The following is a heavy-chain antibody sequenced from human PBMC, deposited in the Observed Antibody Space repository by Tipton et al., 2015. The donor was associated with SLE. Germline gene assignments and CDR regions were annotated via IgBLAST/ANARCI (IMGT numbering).Heavy chain of an antibody. Sequence: LRLSCTVSGGSISSSSYYWGWIRQPPGKGLEWIGSIYYSGRTYYNPSLKSRVTISVDASKNQFSLKLSSVTAADTAVYYCARGRGIAAAVLGAFDIWGQGTMVTVSS. CDR3: ARGRGIAAAVLGAFDI. J-gene: IGHJ3*02. V-gene: IGHV4-39*07. CDR2: IYYSGRT. CDR1: GGSISSSSYY. D-gene: IGHD6-13*01.